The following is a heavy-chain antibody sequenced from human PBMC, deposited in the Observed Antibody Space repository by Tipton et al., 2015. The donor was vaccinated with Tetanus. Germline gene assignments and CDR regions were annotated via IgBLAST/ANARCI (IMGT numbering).Heavy chain of an antibody. J-gene: IGHJ4*02. D-gene: IGHD6-19*01. CDR3: ARWIAVTGTDFDF. CDR2: VFHSGTT. V-gene: IGHV4-39*01. CDR1: GVSISSNSYY. Sequence: TLSLTCTVSGVSISSNSYYWGWIRQPPGKGLEWIGTVFHSGTTYYNPSLKSRVTISVDTPKNQFSLKLTSVTAADTAVYYCARWIAVTGTDFDFWGQGTLVTVSS.